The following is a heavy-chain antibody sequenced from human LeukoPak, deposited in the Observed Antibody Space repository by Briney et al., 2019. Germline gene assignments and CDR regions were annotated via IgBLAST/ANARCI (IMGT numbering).Heavy chain of an antibody. J-gene: IGHJ4*02. V-gene: IGHV3-30*03. CDR2: ISYNGNII. Sequence: PGRSLRLSCAAPGFPFSGYAMHWVRQAPGKGLEWVAIISYNGNIIHYADSVRGRFTVSRDNSKNTLYLQMNSLRTDDTARYFCAREEEGELPDYWGQGTLVAVSS. CDR3: AREEEGELPDY. CDR1: GFPFSGYA. D-gene: IGHD1-26*01.